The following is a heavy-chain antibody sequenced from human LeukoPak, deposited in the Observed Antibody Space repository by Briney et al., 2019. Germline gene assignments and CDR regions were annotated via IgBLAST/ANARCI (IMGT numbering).Heavy chain of an antibody. J-gene: IGHJ4*02. D-gene: IGHD2-2*01. V-gene: IGHV3-30-3*01. CDR1: GFTFSSYA. Sequence: GGSLRLSCAASGFTFSSYAMHWVRQAPGKGLEWVAVIPYDGSNKYYADSVKGRFTISRDNSKNTLYLQMNSLRAEDTAVYYCARAKAYSTSCYDYWGQGTLVTVSS. CDR3: ARAKAYSTSCYDY. CDR2: IPYDGSNK.